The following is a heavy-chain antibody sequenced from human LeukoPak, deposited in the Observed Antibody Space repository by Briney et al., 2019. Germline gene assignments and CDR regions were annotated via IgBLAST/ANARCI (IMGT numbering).Heavy chain of an antibody. CDR2: ISSSSSTI. CDR1: GFTFSSYS. Sequence: GGSLRLSCAASGFTFSSYSMNWVRQAPGKGLEWVSYISSSSSTIYYADSVKGRFTISRDNAKNSLYLQMNSLRAEDTAVYYCARATYYYDSSGYYFTRGFDYWGQGTLVTVSS. V-gene: IGHV3-48*01. J-gene: IGHJ4*02. D-gene: IGHD3-22*01. CDR3: ARATYYYDSSGYYFTRGFDY.